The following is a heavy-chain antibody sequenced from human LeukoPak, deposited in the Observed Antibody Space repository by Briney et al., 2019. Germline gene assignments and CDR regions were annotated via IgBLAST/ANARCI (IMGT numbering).Heavy chain of an antibody. J-gene: IGHJ3*02. V-gene: IGHV4-59*02. CDR1: GGSVSSYY. Sequence: PSETLSLTCTVSGGSVSSYYWSWVRQTPGQGLEWIGYVYYGGTTSYSPSLESRVTMSIDRSKNEFSLTLFSVTAADTANYYCARDCTGGSCYPPSDGFDIWGQGTKVTVSS. D-gene: IGHD2-15*01. CDR3: ARDCTGGSCYPPSDGFDI. CDR2: VYYGGTT.